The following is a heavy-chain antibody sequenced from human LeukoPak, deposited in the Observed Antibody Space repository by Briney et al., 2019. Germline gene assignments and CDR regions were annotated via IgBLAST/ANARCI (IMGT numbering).Heavy chain of an antibody. CDR2: ISSTSSVK. Sequence: GGSLRLSCAASGFIFSDYYMGWIRQAPGKGLEWISYISSTSSVKYYADSVKGRFTISRDNSDNTLYLQMNSLRAEDTAVYYCARGYYGSGSYYIGDAFDIWGQGTMVTVSS. D-gene: IGHD3-10*01. CDR1: GFIFSDYY. V-gene: IGHV3-11*05. J-gene: IGHJ3*02. CDR3: ARGYYGSGSYYIGDAFDI.